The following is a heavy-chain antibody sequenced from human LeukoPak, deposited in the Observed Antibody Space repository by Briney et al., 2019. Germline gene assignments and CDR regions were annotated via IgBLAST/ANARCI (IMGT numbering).Heavy chain of an antibody. Sequence: GSLRLSCAASGFTFSRSGVHWVRQPPGKGLEWIGYIYYSGSTNYNPSLKSRVTISVDTSKNQFSLKLSSVTAADTAVYYCARLLGGSAECLFDYWGQGTLVTVSS. V-gene: IGHV4-59*08. J-gene: IGHJ4*02. CDR3: ARLLGGSAECLFDY. CDR1: GFTFSRSG. D-gene: IGHD3-3*01. CDR2: IYYSGST.